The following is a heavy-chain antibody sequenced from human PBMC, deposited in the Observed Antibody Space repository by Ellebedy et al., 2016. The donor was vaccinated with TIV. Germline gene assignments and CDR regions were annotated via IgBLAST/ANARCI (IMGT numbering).Heavy chain of an antibody. CDR3: ATTVEYNVYY. J-gene: IGHJ4*02. CDR1: GFGFRTHS. D-gene: IGHD4-23*01. V-gene: IGHV3-48*04. Sequence: PGGSLRLSCAASGFGFRTHSMNWVRQAPGKGLEWVSYITSDEKRIAYADSVKGRFTISRDNARNSLYLQMNSLRAEDTAVYYCATTVEYNVYYWGQGALVTVSS. CDR2: ITSDEKRI.